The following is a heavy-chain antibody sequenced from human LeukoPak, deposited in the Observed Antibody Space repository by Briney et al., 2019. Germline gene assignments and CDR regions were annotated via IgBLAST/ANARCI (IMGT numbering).Heavy chain of an antibody. CDR1: GFTFSSCW. D-gene: IGHD1-26*01. CDR2: IKQDGSEK. Sequence: GGSLRLSCAASGFTFSSCWMSWVRQAPGKGLEWVANIKQDGSEKFYVDSVKGRFTISRDNDKNSLCLQMNSLRAKDTAVYYCARAVGATHFDYWGQGILVTVSS. CDR3: ARAVGATHFDY. V-gene: IGHV3-7*04. J-gene: IGHJ4*02.